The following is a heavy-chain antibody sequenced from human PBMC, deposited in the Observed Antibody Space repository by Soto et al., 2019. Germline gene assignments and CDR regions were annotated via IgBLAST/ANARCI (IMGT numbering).Heavy chain of an antibody. V-gene: IGHV3-30*04. Sequence: PGGSLRLSCATSGFSFSSYALHWVRQAPGKGLEWVTVISYDGRKKYYADSVRGRFTVSRDNSKNTLFLLMDSLRAEDTSIYYCARDMVYDSSDYLYMRPPNFDYWGPGTLVTVSS. CDR1: GFSFSSYA. D-gene: IGHD3-22*01. CDR2: ISYDGRKK. CDR3: ARDMVYDSSDYLYMRPPNFDY. J-gene: IGHJ4*02.